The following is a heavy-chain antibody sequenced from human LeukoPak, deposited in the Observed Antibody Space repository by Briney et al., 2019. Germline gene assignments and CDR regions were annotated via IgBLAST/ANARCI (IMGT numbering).Heavy chain of an antibody. J-gene: IGHJ4*02. CDR3: ARRGSGWYVDY. CDR1: GXTFTSYW. V-gene: IGHV5-51*01. Sequence: GESLKISCKGSGXTFTSYWSGWVRQMPGKGVEWMGIIYPGDSDTRYSPSFQGQVSISVDRSISTAYLQWSSLKASDTAMYYCARRGSGWYVDYWGQGTLVTVSS. CDR2: IYPGDSDT. D-gene: IGHD6-19*01.